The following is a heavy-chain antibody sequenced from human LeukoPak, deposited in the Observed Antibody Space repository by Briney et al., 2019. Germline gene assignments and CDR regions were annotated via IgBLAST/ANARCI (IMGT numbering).Heavy chain of an antibody. CDR3: ARGKWELLLDY. V-gene: IGHV4-59*01. CDR1: GGSISSYY. D-gene: IGHD1-26*01. Sequence: SETQSLTCTVSGGSISSYYWSWIRQPPGKGLEWIGYIYYSGSTNYNPSLKSRVTISVDTSKNQFSLKLSSVTAADTAVYYCARGKWELLLDYWGQGTLVTVSS. CDR2: IYYSGST. J-gene: IGHJ4*02.